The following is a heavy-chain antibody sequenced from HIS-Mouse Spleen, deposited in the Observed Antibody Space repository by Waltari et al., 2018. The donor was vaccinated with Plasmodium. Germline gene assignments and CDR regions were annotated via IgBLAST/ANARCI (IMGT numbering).Heavy chain of an antibody. J-gene: IGHJ4*02. CDR1: GFTFSSYA. CDR2: MSGSCGSK. Sequence: EVQLLESGGGLVQPGGSLRLSCAASGFTFSSYAMSWVRQAPGKGRGWFSAMSGSCGSKYYADSVKGRFTISRDNSKNTLYLQMNSLRAEDTAVYYCAKTIKYYDILTGYPFDYWGQGTLVTVSS. CDR3: AKTIKYYDILTGYPFDY. V-gene: IGHV3-23*01. D-gene: IGHD3-9*01.